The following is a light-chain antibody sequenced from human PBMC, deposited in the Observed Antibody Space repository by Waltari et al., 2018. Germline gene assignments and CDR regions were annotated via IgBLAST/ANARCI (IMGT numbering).Light chain of an antibody. J-gene: IGKJ2*01. CDR2: WAS. V-gene: IGKV4-1*01. CDR1: MSVLYSSINKIY. Sequence: DIVMTKSPDSLAVSLGERATINCKSSMSVLYSSINKIYLMLYQKKPGQPPKLLISWASTRESGVPDRFSCSGSGTDFTLTISSLQAEDVAVYYCLQYYTTPYTFGQGIKLEI. CDR3: LQYYTTPYT.